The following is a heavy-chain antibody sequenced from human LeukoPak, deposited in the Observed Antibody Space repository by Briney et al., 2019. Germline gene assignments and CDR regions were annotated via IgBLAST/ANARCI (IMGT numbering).Heavy chain of an antibody. CDR3: ARGDYGSGSYYIYNWFDP. CDR2: ISAYNGNT. Sequence: AASVKVSCKASGYTFTIYGISWVRQAPGQGLEWMGWISAYNGNTNYAQKLQGRVTMTTDTSTSTAYMELRSLRSDDTAVYYCARGDYGSGSYYIYNWFDPWGQGTLVTVSS. J-gene: IGHJ5*02. CDR1: GYTFTIYG. V-gene: IGHV1-18*01. D-gene: IGHD3-10*01.